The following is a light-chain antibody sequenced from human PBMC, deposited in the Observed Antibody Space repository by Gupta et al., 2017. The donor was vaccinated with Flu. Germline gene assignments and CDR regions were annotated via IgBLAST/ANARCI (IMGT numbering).Light chain of an antibody. V-gene: IGLV3-10*01. CDR1: ALPRKY. CDR2: DDS. CDR3: YSKAGSNVQKV. Sequence: SSALTQPPSVSVSPGQTARITCSGDALPRKYSYWYQQKSGQAPLLVIYDDSRRPSGITERFSGSSSGNTATLTISGAQVEDEADYYCYSKAGSNVQKVFGGGTKLTVL. J-gene: IGLJ2*01.